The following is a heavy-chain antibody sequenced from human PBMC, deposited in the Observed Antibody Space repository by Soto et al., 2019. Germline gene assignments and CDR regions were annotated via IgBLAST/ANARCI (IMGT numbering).Heavy chain of an antibody. D-gene: IGHD6-13*01. CDR3: ARDRWSVALDV. CDR2: IWYDGSNK. J-gene: IGHJ6*02. Sequence: QVQLVESGGGVVQPGRSLRLSCAASGFSFNNYGMHWVRQAPGKGLEWVAVIWYDGSNKYYVDSVKGRFTVSRDISNNTLYLQMKSLRVEDTAVYYCARDRWSVALDVWGQGTTVTVSS. CDR1: GFSFNNYG. V-gene: IGHV3-33*01.